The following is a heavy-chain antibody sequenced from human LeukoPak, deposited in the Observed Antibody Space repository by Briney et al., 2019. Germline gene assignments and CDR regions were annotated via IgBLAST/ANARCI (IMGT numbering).Heavy chain of an antibody. CDR2: IYYSGST. D-gene: IGHD2-2*01. Sequence: PSETLSLTCTVSGGSISSSSYYWGWIRQPPGKGLEWIGSIYYSGSTYYNPSLKSRVTISVDTSKNQFSLKLSSVTAADTAVYYCARQGCSSTSCPPGHYYYYYMDVWGKGTTVTVSS. V-gene: IGHV4-39*01. CDR1: GGSISSSSYY. J-gene: IGHJ6*03. CDR3: ARQGCSSTSCPPGHYYYYYMDV.